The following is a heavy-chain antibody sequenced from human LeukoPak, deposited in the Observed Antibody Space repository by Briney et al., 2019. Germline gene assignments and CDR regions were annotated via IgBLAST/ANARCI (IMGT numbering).Heavy chain of an antibody. CDR2: INPSGGST. J-gene: IGHJ3*02. CDR1: GYTFTSYY. D-gene: IGHD6-13*01. CDR3: ASLIAAAQGLDAFDI. Sequence: GASVKVSCKASGYTFTSYYMHWVRQAPGQGLEWMGIINPSGGSTSYAQKFQGRATLTRDTSTSTVYMELSSLRSEDTAVYYCASLIAAAQGLDAFDIWGQGTMVTVSS. V-gene: IGHV1-46*01.